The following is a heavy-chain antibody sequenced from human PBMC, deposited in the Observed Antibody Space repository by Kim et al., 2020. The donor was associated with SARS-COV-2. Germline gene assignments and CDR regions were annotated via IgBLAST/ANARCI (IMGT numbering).Heavy chain of an antibody. D-gene: IGHD3-16*02. CDR3: ARGPSRSNWFDT. V-gene: IGHV4-34*01. J-gene: IGHJ5*02. Sequence: NYNQTLKSRVTISVGTSKNQCSRKLSSVTAADTAVYYGARGPSRSNWFDTWGQGTLVTVSS.